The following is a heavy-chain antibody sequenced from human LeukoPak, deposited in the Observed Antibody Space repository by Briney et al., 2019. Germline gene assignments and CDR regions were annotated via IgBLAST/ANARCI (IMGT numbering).Heavy chain of an antibody. CDR3: ARSGYSYGYRGWFDP. V-gene: IGHV4-34*01. J-gene: IGHJ5*02. Sequence: PSETLSLTCAVYGGSFSGYYWSWIRQPPGKGLEWIGEINHSGSTNYNPSLKSRVTISVDTSKNQFSLKLSSVTAADTAVYYCARSGYSYGYRGWFDPWGQGTLVTVSS. CDR1: GGSFSGYY. CDR2: INHSGST. D-gene: IGHD5-18*01.